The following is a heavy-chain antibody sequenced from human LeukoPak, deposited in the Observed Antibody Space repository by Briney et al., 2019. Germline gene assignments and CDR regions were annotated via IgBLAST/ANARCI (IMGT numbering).Heavy chain of an antibody. CDR3: AELGITMIGGV. CDR2: IKQDGSEK. D-gene: IGHD3-10*02. Sequence: PGGSLRLSCAASGFTFSSFWMSWVRQAPGKGLEWVASIKQDGSEKYCVDSLKGRFTISRDNAQNSLYLQMNSLRAEDTAVYYCAELGITMIGGVWGKGTTVTISS. CDR1: GFTFSSFW. V-gene: IGHV3-7*01. J-gene: IGHJ6*04.